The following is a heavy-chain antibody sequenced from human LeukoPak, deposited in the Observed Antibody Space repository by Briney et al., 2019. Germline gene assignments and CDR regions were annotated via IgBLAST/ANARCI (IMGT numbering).Heavy chain of an antibody. J-gene: IGHJ4*02. CDR3: ARYSNHVDYFDS. CDR1: GDSFSSHY. Sequence: SETLSLTCTVSGDSFSSHYWSWIRQPPGKGLEWIAYVYYTGTSNYNPSLKSRVTISIGTSKNQFSLKLISVTAADTAVYYCARYSNHVDYFDSWGQGTLVTVSS. V-gene: IGHV4-59*11. D-gene: IGHD4-11*01. CDR2: VYYTGTS.